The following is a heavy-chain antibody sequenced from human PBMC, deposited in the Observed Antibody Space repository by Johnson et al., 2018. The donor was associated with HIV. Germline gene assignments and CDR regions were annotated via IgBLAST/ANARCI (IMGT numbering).Heavy chain of an antibody. CDR3: ALEYSSSRGAFDI. V-gene: IGHV3-30*04. J-gene: IGHJ3*02. CDR1: GFTFSSYA. D-gene: IGHD6-6*01. CDR2: ISYDGGNK. Sequence: QVQLVESGGGVVQPGRSLRLSCAASGFTFSSYAMHWVRQAPGKGLEWVAVISYDGGNKYYADSVKGRFTISRDNAKNSLYLQMNSLRAEDTAVYYCALEYSSSRGAFDIWGQGTMVTVSS.